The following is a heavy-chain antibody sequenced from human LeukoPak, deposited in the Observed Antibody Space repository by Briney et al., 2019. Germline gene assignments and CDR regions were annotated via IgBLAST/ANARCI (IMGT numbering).Heavy chain of an antibody. CDR2: ISGSGGST. J-gene: IGHJ4*02. D-gene: IGHD6-19*01. Sequence: PGGSLRLSCAASGFTFSSYAMSWVRQAPGKGLEWVSAISGSGGSTYYADSVKGRFTISRDNSKNTLYLQMNSLRAEDTAVYYCAKGHMAQAGTWDYFDYWGQGTLVTVSS. CDR3: AKGHMAQAGTWDYFDY. CDR1: GFTFSSYA. V-gene: IGHV3-23*01.